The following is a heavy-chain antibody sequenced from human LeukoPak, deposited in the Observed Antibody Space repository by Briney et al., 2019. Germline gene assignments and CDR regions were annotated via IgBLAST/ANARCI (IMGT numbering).Heavy chain of an antibody. CDR3: AREKGYCSSTSCYFRYYYGMDV. Sequence: PSGTLSLTCAVSGGSISSSNWWCWVRQPPGKGLEWVGINYRSGSTNCNPSLKSRVTISVDRSKNQFSLKLSSVTAADTAVYYCAREKGYCSSTSCYFRYYYGMDVWGQGTTVTVSS. CDR2: NYRSGST. V-gene: IGHV4-4*02. CDR1: GGSISSSNW. J-gene: IGHJ6*02. D-gene: IGHD2-2*01.